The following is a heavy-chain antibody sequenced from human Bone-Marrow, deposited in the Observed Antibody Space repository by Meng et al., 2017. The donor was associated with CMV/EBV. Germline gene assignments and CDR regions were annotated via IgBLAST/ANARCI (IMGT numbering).Heavy chain of an antibody. CDR2: ISHDGSDK. CDR3: ARENYDFWSGYYSWAIFYYGMEV. CDR1: GFTFSSYG. Sequence: GESLKISCAASGFTFSSYGMHWVRQAPGKGLEWVAVISHDGSDKYYADSVKGRFSISRDNSKNTLNLQMNSLEAEVTVVYYCARENYDFWSGYYSWAIFYYGMEVWGQGTTVTVSS. V-gene: IGHV3-30*03. J-gene: IGHJ6*02. D-gene: IGHD3-3*01.